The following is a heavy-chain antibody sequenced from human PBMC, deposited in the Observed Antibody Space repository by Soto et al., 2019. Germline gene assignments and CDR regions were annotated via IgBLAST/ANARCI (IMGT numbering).Heavy chain of an antibody. CDR1: GGYFSGYF. CDR2: INHSGST. J-gene: IGHJ4*02. CDR3: ARAAGSGSYPFEY. V-gene: IGHV4-34*01. Sequence: PAETLFFTCAVIGGYFSGYFGSCLLQPPGEGLGWIGEINHSGSTNYIPSLKSRVTISVDTSKNQFSLKLSSVTAADTAVYYCARAAGSGSYPFEYWGRGTLVTVSS. D-gene: IGHD3-10*01.